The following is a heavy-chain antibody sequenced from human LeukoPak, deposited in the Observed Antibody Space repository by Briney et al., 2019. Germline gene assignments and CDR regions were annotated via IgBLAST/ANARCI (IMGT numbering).Heavy chain of an antibody. J-gene: IGHJ3*02. CDR2: ISSSSSII. V-gene: IGHV3-48*02. Sequence: GGSLRLSCVASGFTFNTYSMNWVRQAPGKGLEWLSYISSSSSIIYDADSVKGRFTISRDNVKNSLYLQMNTLRDEDTAVYFCARDRYGSGTSPDSFDIWGQGTMATVSS. CDR1: GFTFNTYS. CDR3: ARDRYGSGTSPDSFDI. D-gene: IGHD3-10*01.